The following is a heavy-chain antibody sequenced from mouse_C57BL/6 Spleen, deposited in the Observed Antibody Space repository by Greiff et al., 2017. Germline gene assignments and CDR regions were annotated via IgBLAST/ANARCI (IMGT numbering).Heavy chain of an antibody. CDR1: GFTFSSYA. CDR3: ARDPYYYGSSYGYFDG. V-gene: IGHV5-4*01. Sequence: EVMLVESGGGLVKPGGSLKLSCAASGFTFSSYAMSWVRQTPEKRLEWVATISDGGSYTYYPDNVKGRFTISRDNAKNNLYLQMSHLKSEDTAMYYCARDPYYYGSSYGYFDGWGTGTTVTVSS. J-gene: IGHJ1*03. CDR2: ISDGGSYT. D-gene: IGHD1-1*01.